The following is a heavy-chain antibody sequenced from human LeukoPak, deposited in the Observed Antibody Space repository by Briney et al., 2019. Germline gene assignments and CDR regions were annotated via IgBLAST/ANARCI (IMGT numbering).Heavy chain of an antibody. CDR1: GDSASSNSAA. V-gene: IGHV6-1*01. CDR3: ARGGVARWWLQGYFDY. J-gene: IGHJ4*02. Sequence: SQTLSLTCAISGDSASSNSAAWNWIRQSPSRGLEWLGRTYYRSKWYNDYAVSVKSRITINPDTSKDQFSLQLNSVTPEDTAVYYCARGGVARWWLQGYFDYWGQGTLVTVSS. CDR2: TYYRSKWYN. D-gene: IGHD5-24*01.